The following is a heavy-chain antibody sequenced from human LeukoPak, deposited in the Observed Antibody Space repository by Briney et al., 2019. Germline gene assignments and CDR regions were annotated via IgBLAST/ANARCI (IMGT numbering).Heavy chain of an antibody. D-gene: IGHD3-3*01. CDR3: ARDDFWSGYYYFDY. CDR2: ISAYNGNT. J-gene: IGHJ4*02. CDR1: GYTFTSYG. V-gene: IGHV1-18*01. Sequence: ASVKVSCKASGYTFTSYGISWVRQAPGQGLEWMGWISAYNGNTSYAQKLQGRVTMTTDTSTSTAYMELRSLRSDDTAVYYCARDDFWSGYYYFDYWGQGTLVTVSS.